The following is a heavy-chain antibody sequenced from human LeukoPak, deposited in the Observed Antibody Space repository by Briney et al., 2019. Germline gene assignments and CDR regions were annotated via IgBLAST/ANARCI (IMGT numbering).Heavy chain of an antibody. V-gene: IGHV4-34*01. D-gene: IGHD1-26*01. CDR1: GGSFSGYY. Sequence: PSETLSLTCAVYGGSFSGYYWSWIRQPPGKGLEWIGEINHSGSTNYNPSLKSRVTISVDTSKNQFSLKLSPVTAADTAVYYCASLWDQGNDAFDIWGQGTMVTVSS. J-gene: IGHJ3*02. CDR3: ASLWDQGNDAFDI. CDR2: INHSGST.